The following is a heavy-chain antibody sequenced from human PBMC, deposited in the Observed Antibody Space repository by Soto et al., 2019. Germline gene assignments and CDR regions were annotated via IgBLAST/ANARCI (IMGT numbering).Heavy chain of an antibody. V-gene: IGHV4-34*01. Sequence: SETLSLTCAVYGGSFSGYYWSWIRQPPGKGLEWIGEINHSGSTNYNPSLKSRVTISVDTPKNQFSLKLSSVTAADTAVYYCARVDWNDEHYFDYWGQGTLVTVSS. CDR3: ARVDWNDEHYFDY. J-gene: IGHJ4*02. CDR2: INHSGST. D-gene: IGHD1-1*01. CDR1: GGSFSGYY.